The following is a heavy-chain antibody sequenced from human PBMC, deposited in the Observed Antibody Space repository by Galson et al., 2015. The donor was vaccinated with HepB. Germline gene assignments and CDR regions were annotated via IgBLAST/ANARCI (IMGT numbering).Heavy chain of an antibody. V-gene: IGHV1-2*04. J-gene: IGHJ3*02. CDR2: IDPKSGDT. CDR3: AREESGYYDAFDI. Sequence: SVKVSCKASGYTFTGYDIHWVRQAPGQRPEWTGRIDPKSGDTNYAQKIQGWVTMTRDTSINTAYMEVTRLRSDDTAVYYCAREESGYYDAFDIWGQGTMVTVSS. D-gene: IGHD3-9*01. CDR1: GYTFTGYD.